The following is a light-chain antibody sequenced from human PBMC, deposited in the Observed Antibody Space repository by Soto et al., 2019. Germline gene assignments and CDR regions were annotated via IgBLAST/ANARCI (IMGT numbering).Light chain of an antibody. Sequence: AIRMTQSPSSFSASTGDRVTITCRASQGISSYLAWYQQKPGKAPKLLIYAASTLQSGVPSRFSGSGSGTDSTLTISCLQSEDFATYYCQQYYSYPRTFGQGNKVDIK. CDR1: QGISSY. CDR2: AAS. CDR3: QQYYSYPRT. V-gene: IGKV1-8*01. J-gene: IGKJ1*01.